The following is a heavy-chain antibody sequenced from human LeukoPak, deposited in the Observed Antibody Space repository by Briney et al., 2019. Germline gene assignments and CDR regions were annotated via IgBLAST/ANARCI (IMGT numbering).Heavy chain of an antibody. CDR1: GVSISSGDYY. D-gene: IGHD2-2*02. CDR2: IYYSGST. J-gene: IGHJ6*02. CDR3: ARDTVVPAAIPVRPRAYYYYGMDV. V-gene: IGHV4-30-4*01. Sequence: SQTLSLTCTVSGVSISSGDYYWSWLRQPPGKGLEWIGYIYYSGSTYYNPSLKSRVTISVDTSKNQFSLKLSSVTAADTAVYYCARDTVVPAAIPVRPRAYYYYGMDVWGQGTTVTVSS.